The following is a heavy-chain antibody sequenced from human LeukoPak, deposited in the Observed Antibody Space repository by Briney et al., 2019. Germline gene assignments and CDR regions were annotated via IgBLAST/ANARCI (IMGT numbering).Heavy chain of an antibody. CDR2: ISSSGSTI. D-gene: IGHD3-3*01. CDR3: ARDPTIFGVVMDV. Sequence: GGSLRLSCAASGFTFSSYEMNWVRQAPGKGLEWVSYISSSGSTIYYADSVKGRFTVSRDNAKNSLYLQMNSLRAEDTAVYYCARDPTIFGVVMDVWGKGTTVTVSS. V-gene: IGHV3-48*03. CDR1: GFTFSSYE. J-gene: IGHJ6*04.